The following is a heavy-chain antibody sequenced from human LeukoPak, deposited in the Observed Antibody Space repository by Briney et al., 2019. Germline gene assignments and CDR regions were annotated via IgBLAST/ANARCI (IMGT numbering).Heavy chain of an antibody. Sequence: GWALRLSCAASGFTFSNSAMSGVGQAPGKGGAGVSTLSGSGITTYFADPVKGRCTIARDNAKNPLYLQINSRRAGGKGVYFLAKGICRRGPSYFDYWGHGTLVTVSS. J-gene: IGHJ4*03. CDR1: GFTFSNSA. CDR2: LSGSGITT. V-gene: IGHV3-23*01. CDR3: AKGICRRGPSYFDY. D-gene: IGHD2-15*01.